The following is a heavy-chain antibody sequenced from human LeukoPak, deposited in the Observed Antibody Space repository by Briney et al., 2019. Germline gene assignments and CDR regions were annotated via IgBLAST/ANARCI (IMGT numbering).Heavy chain of an antibody. CDR2: IYPGDSDT. V-gene: IGHV5-51*01. D-gene: IGHD6-6*01. J-gene: IGHJ6*03. CDR1: GYSFTSYW. Sequence: GESLKISCKGSGYSFTSYWIGWVRQMPGKGLEWMGIIYPGDSDTSYSPSFQGQVTISADKSISTAYLQWSSLKASDTAMYYCTRRGIAARPNYYYYYMDVWGKGTTVTVSS. CDR3: TRRGIAARPNYYYYYMDV.